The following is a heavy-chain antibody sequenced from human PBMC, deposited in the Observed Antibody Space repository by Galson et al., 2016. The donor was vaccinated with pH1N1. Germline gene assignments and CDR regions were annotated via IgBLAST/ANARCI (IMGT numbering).Heavy chain of an antibody. CDR2: MNPNNGNA. Sequence: SVKVSCKASGYTLTSYDINWVRQATGQGLEWMGWMNPNNGNADYAPKFQGRVTLTRNASINTAYMELSSLTSEDTAAYYCARGPVYWYFGLWGRGTPVIVSS. V-gene: IGHV1-8*01. CDR1: GYTLTSYD. J-gene: IGHJ2*01. CDR3: ARGPVYWYFGL.